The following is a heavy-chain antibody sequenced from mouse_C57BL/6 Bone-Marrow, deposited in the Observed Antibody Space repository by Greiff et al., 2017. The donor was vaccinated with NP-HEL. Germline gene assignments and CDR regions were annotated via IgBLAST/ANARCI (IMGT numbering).Heavy chain of an antibody. CDR1: GFNIKDDY. Sequence: DVKLQESGAELVRPGASVKLSCTASGFNIKDDYMHWVKQRPEQGLEWIGWIDPENGDTEYASKFQGQATLTADTASNTAYLQLSSLTSEDTAVYYCTTAYYSNYVPYYAMDYWGQGTSVTVSS. CDR3: TTAYYSNYVPYYAMDY. V-gene: IGHV14-4*01. CDR2: IDPENGDT. J-gene: IGHJ4*01. D-gene: IGHD2-5*01.